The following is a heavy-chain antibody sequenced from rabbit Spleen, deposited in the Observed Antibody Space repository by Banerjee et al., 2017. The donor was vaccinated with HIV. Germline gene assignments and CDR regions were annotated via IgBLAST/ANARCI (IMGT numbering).Heavy chain of an antibody. D-gene: IGHD2-1*01. V-gene: IGHV1S43*01. CDR3: ARAPNVNGVGFPYFTL. CDR2: IYTSIGST. Sequence: QSLEESGGDLVKPGASLTLTCTASGFSFSSSYYMYWVRQAPGKGLELIACIYTSIGSTWYASWVNGRFTISRSTSLNTVTLQMTSLTAADTATYFCARAPNVNGVGFPYFTLWGQGTLVTVS. J-gene: IGHJ4*01. CDR1: GFSFSSSYY.